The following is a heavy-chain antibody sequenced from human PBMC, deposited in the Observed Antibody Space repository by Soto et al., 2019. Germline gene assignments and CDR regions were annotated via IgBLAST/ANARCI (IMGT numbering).Heavy chain of an antibody. CDR2: INHSGST. J-gene: IGHJ4*02. Sequence: SESLSLTCAVYGGSFSGYYWSWIRQPPGKGLEWIGEINHSGSTNYNPSLKSRVTISVDTSKNQFSLKLSSVTAADTAVYYCARRRTSMVRGIAMYYFDYCGEVTLVTV. CDR1: GGSFSGYY. V-gene: IGHV4-34*01. CDR3: ARRRTSMVRGIAMYYFDY. D-gene: IGHD3-10*01.